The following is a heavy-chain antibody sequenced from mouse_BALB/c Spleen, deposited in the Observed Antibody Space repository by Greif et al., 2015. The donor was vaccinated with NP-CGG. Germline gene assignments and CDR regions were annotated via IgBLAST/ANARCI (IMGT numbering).Heavy chain of an antibody. J-gene: IGHJ2*01. CDR1: GFNIKDTY. Sequence: VQLQQPGAELVKPGASVKLSCTASGFNIKDTYMHWVKQRPEQGLEWIGRIDPANGNTKYDPKFQGKATITADTSSNTAYLSVSSETSEDCDVYYCARLGLDYWGQGTTLTVSS. D-gene: IGHD4-1*01. CDR2: IDPANGNT. V-gene: IGHV14-3*02. CDR3: ARLGLDY.